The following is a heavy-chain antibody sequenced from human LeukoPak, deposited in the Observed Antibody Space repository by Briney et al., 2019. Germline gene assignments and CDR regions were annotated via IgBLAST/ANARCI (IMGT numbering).Heavy chain of an antibody. CDR1: GFTVSDHY. V-gene: IGHV3-72*01. CDR3: ADIGSGGSNTT. Sequence: GGSLRLSCVASGFTVSDHYLDWVSQAPGKGLEWVGLIRKKSDSYTTDYAASVKGRFTISRDDSTNSVYLQMSSLKSEDTAVYYCADIGSGGSNTTWGEGTVVTVST. D-gene: IGHD2-15*01. J-gene: IGHJ1*01. CDR2: IRKKSDSYTT.